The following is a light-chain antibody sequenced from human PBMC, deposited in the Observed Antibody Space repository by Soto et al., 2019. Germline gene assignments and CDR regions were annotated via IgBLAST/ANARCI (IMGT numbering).Light chain of an antibody. Sequence: EIVLTQSPGTLSLSPGERATLSCRASQSVSSTYLAWYQQKPGQAPRLLIYDASSRATGIPDRFSGSGSGTDFTLTISRREPEDFAVYYCQQHGNSRTWTFGQGTKVEIK. CDR2: DAS. CDR3: QQHGNSRTWT. CDR1: QSVSSTY. V-gene: IGKV3-20*01. J-gene: IGKJ1*01.